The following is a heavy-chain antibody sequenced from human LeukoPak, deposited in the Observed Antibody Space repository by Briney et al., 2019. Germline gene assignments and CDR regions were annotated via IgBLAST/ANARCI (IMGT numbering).Heavy chain of an antibody. CDR1: GFTFSHAW. D-gene: IGHD5-24*01. CDR2: IKSKTDGGTT. J-gene: IGHJ4*02. V-gene: IGHV3-15*05. Sequence: GGSLRLSCAASGFTFSHAWMSWVRQAPGKGLEWVGRIKSKTDGGTTDYAAPVKGRLTISRDDSKNTLYLQVNSLKTEDTAVYYCTGQVQMATILWGQGNLVTASS. CDR3: TGQVQMATIL.